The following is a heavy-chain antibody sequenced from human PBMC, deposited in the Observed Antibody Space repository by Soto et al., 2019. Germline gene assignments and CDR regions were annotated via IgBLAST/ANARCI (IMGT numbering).Heavy chain of an antibody. J-gene: IGHJ6*02. CDR1: GFTFSSYA. CDR2: ISYDGSNK. CDR3: ARERPPFDTNHKPYYYGMDV. Sequence: GGSLRLSCAASGFTFSSYAMHWVRQAPGKGLEWVAVISYDGSNKYYADSVKGRFTISRDNSKNTLYLQMNSLRAEDTAVYYCARERPPFDTNHKPYYYGMDVWGQGTTVTVSS. V-gene: IGHV3-30-3*01. D-gene: IGHD2-8*01.